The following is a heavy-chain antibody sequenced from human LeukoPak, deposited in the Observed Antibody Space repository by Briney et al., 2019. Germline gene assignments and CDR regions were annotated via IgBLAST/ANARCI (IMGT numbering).Heavy chain of an antibody. J-gene: IGHJ3*02. Sequence: SETLSLTCTVSGGSISSSSYYWGWIRQPPGKGLEWIGSIYYSASTYYNPSLKSRVTISVDTSKNQFSLKLSSVTAADTAVYYCAATSMVRGGDAFDTWGQGTMVTVSS. CDR1: GGSISSSSYY. CDR2: IYYSAST. V-gene: IGHV4-39*01. CDR3: AATSMVRGGDAFDT. D-gene: IGHD3-10*01.